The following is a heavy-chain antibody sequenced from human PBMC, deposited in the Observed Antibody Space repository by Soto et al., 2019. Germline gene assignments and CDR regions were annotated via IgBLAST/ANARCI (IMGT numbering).Heavy chain of an antibody. D-gene: IGHD6-13*01. CDR2: IYWNDDR. Sequence: SGPTLVNPTQALTLSCTFSGFSLSTTGVGVGWIRQPPGKALEWLALIYWNDDRRSSPALRTRLTITKDTSTNQVVLTMTNMDPVDTATYYCVHRLRQQGWYDSWGQGTLVTVSS. CDR3: VHRLRQQGWYDS. J-gene: IGHJ5*01. V-gene: IGHV2-5*01. CDR1: GFSLSTTGVG.